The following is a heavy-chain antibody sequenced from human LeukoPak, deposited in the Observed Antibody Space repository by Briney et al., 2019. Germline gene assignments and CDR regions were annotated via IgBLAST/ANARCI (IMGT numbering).Heavy chain of an antibody. J-gene: IGHJ4*02. D-gene: IGHD6-19*01. CDR3: AKSIAVAAPFDY. CDR2: IYSGGST. Sequence: PGGSLRLSCAASEFTVSSNYMSWVRQAPGKGLEWVSVIYSGGSTYYADSVKGRFTISRDNSKNTLYLQMNSLRAEDTAVYYCAKSIAVAAPFDYWGQGTLVTVSS. CDR1: EFTVSSNY. V-gene: IGHV3-66*01.